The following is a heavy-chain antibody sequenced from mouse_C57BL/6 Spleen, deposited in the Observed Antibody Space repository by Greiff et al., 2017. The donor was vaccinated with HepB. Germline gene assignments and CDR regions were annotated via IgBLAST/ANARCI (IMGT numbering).Heavy chain of an antibody. J-gene: IGHJ2*01. CDR3: ARSGTTVDY. CDR2: INPSTGGT. CDR1: GYSFTGYY. Sequence: VQLQQSGPELVKPGASVKISCKASGYSFTGYYMNWVKQSPEKSLEWIGEINPSTGGTTYNQKFKAKATLTVDKSSSTAYMQLKSLTSEDSAVYYCARSGTTVDYWGQGTTVTVSS. D-gene: IGHD1-1*01. V-gene: IGHV1-42*01.